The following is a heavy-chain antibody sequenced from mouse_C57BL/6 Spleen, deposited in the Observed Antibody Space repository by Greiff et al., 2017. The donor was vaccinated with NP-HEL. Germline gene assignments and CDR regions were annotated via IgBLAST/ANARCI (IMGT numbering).Heavy chain of an antibody. V-gene: IGHV2-2*01. J-gene: IGHJ2*01. Sequence: QVQLKESGPGLVQPSQSLSITCTVSGFSLTSYGVHWVRQSPGKGLEWLGVIWSGGSTDYNAAFISRLSISKDNSKGQVFFKMNSLQADDTAIYYCARSGTTVVAPYFDYWGQGTTLTVSS. CDR2: IWSGGST. D-gene: IGHD1-1*01. CDR3: ARSGTTVVAPYFDY. CDR1: GFSLTSYG.